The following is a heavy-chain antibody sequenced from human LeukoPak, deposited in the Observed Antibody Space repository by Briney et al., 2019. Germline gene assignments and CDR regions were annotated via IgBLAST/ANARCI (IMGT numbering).Heavy chain of an antibody. J-gene: IGHJ4*02. Sequence: GGSLRLSCAASGFTFSSYSMNWVRQAPGKGLEWVSSISSSSSYIYYADSVKGRFTISRDNAKNSLYLQMNSLRAEDTAVYYCGRVSSNMYSSSWYNFDYWGQGTLVTVSS. CDR3: GRVSSNMYSSSWYNFDY. D-gene: IGHD6-13*01. CDR2: ISSSSSYI. V-gene: IGHV3-21*01. CDR1: GFTFSSYS.